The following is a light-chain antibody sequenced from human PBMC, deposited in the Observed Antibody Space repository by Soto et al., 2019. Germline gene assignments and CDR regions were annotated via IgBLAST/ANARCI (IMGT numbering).Light chain of an antibody. CDR2: SNN. Sequence: QSVLTQPPSASGTPGQRVTISCSGSSSNIGSNTVNWYHQLPGTAPKLLIYSNNQRPSGVPDRFSGSKSGASASLAISGLQSGDEADYYCAAWDDSLNGWVFGGGTKLTVL. CDR1: SSNIGSNT. J-gene: IGLJ3*02. CDR3: AAWDDSLNGWV. V-gene: IGLV1-44*01.